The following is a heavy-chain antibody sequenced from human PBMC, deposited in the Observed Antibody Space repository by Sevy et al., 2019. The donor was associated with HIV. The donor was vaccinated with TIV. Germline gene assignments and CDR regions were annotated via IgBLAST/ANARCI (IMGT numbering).Heavy chain of an antibody. CDR2: IGSDGSNK. Sequence: GGSLRLSCAASGFTFSDYGMHWVRQAPGKGLEWVAVIGSDGSNKYYGDSVKGRFTISRDSSKNTLFLQMNSLRVDDTAVYYCAREERSGTTTSFDYWGQGALVTVSS. CDR1: GFTFSDYG. CDR3: AREERSGTTTSFDY. V-gene: IGHV3-33*01. J-gene: IGHJ4*02. D-gene: IGHD1-7*01.